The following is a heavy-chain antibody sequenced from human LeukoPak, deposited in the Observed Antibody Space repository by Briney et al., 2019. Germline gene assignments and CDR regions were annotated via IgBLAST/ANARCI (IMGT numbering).Heavy chain of an antibody. Sequence: GGSLRLSCAASGFTFSGYWMHWVRQAPGKGLVWVSRIKSDGSSTTYADSVKGRFTISRDNAKNTLYLEMNSLRAEDTAVYYCARTFAAAHIDYWGQGTLVSVSS. V-gene: IGHV3-74*01. CDR2: IKSDGSST. J-gene: IGHJ4*02. CDR1: GFTFSGYW. CDR3: ARTFAAAHIDY. D-gene: IGHD2-15*01.